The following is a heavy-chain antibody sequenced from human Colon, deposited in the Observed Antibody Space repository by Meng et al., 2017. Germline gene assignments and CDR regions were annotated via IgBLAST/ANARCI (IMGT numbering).Heavy chain of an antibody. V-gene: IGHV3-30*19. Sequence: QGQLVESGGGVVQPGRSLTLSCATSGFTFNHYGIHWVRQAPGKGLEWVAVISYDGSNKYYADSVKGRFTISRDNSKNTLYLQMNSLRAEDTAVYYCARDRYYYVGIDYWGQGTLVTVSS. CDR2: ISYDGSNK. J-gene: IGHJ4*02. CDR3: ARDRYYYVGIDY. D-gene: IGHD3-10*02. CDR1: GFTFNHYG.